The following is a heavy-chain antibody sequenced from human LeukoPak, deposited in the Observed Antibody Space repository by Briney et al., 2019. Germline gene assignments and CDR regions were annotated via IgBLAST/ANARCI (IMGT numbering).Heavy chain of an antibody. V-gene: IGHV1-18*01. CDR3: ARDPSTGHWGYFYYYMDV. J-gene: IGHJ6*03. Sequence: GASVKVSCKASGGTFSSYAISWVRQAPGQGLEWMGWVSTYNGNTNYAQKIQDRVTMTTDTPTSTAYMELRSLRSDDTAVYYCARDPSTGHWGYFYYYMDVWGKGTTVTVSS. CDR1: GGTFSSYA. CDR2: VSTYNGNT. D-gene: IGHD1-1*01.